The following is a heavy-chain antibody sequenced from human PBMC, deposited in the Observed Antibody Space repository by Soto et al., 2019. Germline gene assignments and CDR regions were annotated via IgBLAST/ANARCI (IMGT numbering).Heavy chain of an antibody. CDR3: ERVGGINWFDP. Sequence: QVQLQESGPGLVKPSQTLSLTCTVSGGSISSGGYYWSWIRQHPGKGLEWIGYIYYSGSTYYNPYLKRRVTISVDTSKNQFPLKLSSVTAADTAVYYCERVGGINWFDPWGQGTLVTVSS. CDR1: GGSISSGGYY. V-gene: IGHV4-31*03. D-gene: IGHD3-16*01. J-gene: IGHJ5*02. CDR2: IYYSGST.